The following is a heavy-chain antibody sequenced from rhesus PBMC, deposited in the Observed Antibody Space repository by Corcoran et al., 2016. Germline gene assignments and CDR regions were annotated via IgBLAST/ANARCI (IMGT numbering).Heavy chain of an antibody. CDR3: AKDGSGNYVNS. V-gene: IGHV4-80*01. CDR1: GASIRYYW. Sequence: QVQLQESGPGLVKPSETLSLTCAVSGASIRYYWWSWIRQPPGKVMEWIGENHANGDSTYYNPSLKRRVTISRDASKNQLALRLNSVTAADTAVYYCAKDGSGNYVNSWGQGVVVTVSS. CDR2: NHANGDST. J-gene: IGHJ6*01. D-gene: IGHD1-44*01.